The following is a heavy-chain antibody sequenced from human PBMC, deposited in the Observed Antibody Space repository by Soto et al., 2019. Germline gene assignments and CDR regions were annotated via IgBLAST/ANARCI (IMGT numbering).Heavy chain of an antibody. D-gene: IGHD7-27*01. Sequence: QVQLVESGGGVVQPGRSLRLSCAASGFTFSSYGMHWVRQAPGKGLEWVAVISYDGSNKYYADSVKGRFTISRDNSKNTLYLQMNSLRAEDTAVYYCAKPLNWGGNAFDIWGQGTMVTVSS. J-gene: IGHJ3*02. CDR2: ISYDGSNK. CDR1: GFTFSSYG. V-gene: IGHV3-30*18. CDR3: AKPLNWGGNAFDI.